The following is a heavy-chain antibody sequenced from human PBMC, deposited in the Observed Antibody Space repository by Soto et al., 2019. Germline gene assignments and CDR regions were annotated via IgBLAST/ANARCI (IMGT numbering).Heavy chain of an antibody. J-gene: IGHJ4*02. D-gene: IGHD6-13*01. CDR1: XYIFTNYY. V-gene: IGHV1-46*01. Sequence: VKVSCKASXYIFTNYYIHWVRQAPGQGLEWMAIINPLPTSGSTNYAQKFQGRVTVTRDTSTSTVYLELSSLRSDDTAVYYCARDLAAAAYWGQGTLVTVSS. CDR3: ARDLAAAAY. CDR2: INPLPTSGST.